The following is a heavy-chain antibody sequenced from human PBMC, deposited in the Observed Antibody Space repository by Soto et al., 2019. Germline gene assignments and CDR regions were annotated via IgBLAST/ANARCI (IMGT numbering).Heavy chain of an antibody. V-gene: IGHV3-11*06. Sequence: PGGSLRLSCAASGFTFSDYYMSWIRQAPGKGLEGVSYIISSSSYTNDADSVKGRFTISRDNAKNSLYLQMNSLRAEDTAVYYCARDRRGYSYGPSPRRVYYGMDVWGQGTTVTVSS. J-gene: IGHJ6*02. CDR1: GFTFSDYY. D-gene: IGHD5-18*01. CDR2: IISSSSYT. CDR3: ARDRRGYSYGPSPRRVYYGMDV.